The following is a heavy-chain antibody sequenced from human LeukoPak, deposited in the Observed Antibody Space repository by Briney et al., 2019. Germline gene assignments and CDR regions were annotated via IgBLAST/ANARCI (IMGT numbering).Heavy chain of an antibody. CDR1: GFTLSSYG. CDR3: AKDRRAAAGTLDY. CDR2: ISYDGSNK. D-gene: IGHD6-13*01. J-gene: IGHJ4*02. Sequence: GRSLRLSCAASGFTLSSYGMHWVRQAPGKGLEWVAVISYDGSNKYYADSVKGRFTISRDNSKNTLYLQMNSLRAEDTAVYYCAKDRRAAAGTLDYWGQGTLVTVSS. V-gene: IGHV3-30*18.